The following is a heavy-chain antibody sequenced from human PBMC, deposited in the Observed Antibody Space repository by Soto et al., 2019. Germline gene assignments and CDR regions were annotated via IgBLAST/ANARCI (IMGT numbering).Heavy chain of an antibody. CDR1: GYSFTSYW. J-gene: IGHJ6*02. D-gene: IGHD6-6*01. V-gene: IGHV5-51*01. CDR2: IYPGDSDT. CDR3: ARHIRYSSSSDYYYGMDV. Sequence: GESLKISCKGSGYSFTSYWIGWVRQMPGKGLEWMGIIYPGDSDTRYSPSFQGQVTISADKSISTAYLQWSSLKASDTAMYYCARHIRYSSSSDYYYGMDVWGQGTTVTVSS.